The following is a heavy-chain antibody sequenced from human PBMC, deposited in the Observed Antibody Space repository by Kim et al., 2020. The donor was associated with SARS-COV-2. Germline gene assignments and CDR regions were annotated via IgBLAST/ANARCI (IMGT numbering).Heavy chain of an antibody. CDR3: ARDGDGYNYFDY. D-gene: IGHD5-12*01. Sequence: YYADSVKGRFTISRDNAKNSLYLQMNSLRAEDTAVYYCARDGDGYNYFDYWGQGTLVTVSS. J-gene: IGHJ4*02. V-gene: IGHV3-48*04.